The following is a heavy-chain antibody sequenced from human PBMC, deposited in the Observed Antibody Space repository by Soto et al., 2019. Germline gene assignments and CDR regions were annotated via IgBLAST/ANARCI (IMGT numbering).Heavy chain of an antibody. D-gene: IGHD2-15*01. Sequence: PGESLKISCKGSGYSFTSYWIGWVRQMPGKGLEWMGIIYPGDSDTRYSPSFQGQVTISADKSISTAYLQWSSLKASDTAMYYCARATSWDYCSGGSCYSAKTYNWFDPWGQGTLVTVSS. J-gene: IGHJ5*02. V-gene: IGHV5-51*01. CDR2: IYPGDSDT. CDR1: GYSFTSYW. CDR3: ARATSWDYCSGGSCYSAKTYNWFDP.